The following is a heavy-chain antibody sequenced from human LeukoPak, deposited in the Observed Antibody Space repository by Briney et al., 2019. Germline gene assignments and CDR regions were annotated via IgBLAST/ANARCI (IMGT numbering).Heavy chain of an antibody. CDR2: TSGSGGST. Sequence: PGGSLRLSCAASGFTFSSYAMTWVRQPPGMGLEWVSVTSGSGGSTYYADSVKGRFTISRDNSKNTLYLQMNSLRAEDTAVYYCAKDQRRGYCNSASCYIDFWGQGTLVTVSS. CDR1: GFTFSSYA. J-gene: IGHJ4*02. D-gene: IGHD2-2*02. V-gene: IGHV3-23*01. CDR3: AKDQRRGYCNSASCYIDF.